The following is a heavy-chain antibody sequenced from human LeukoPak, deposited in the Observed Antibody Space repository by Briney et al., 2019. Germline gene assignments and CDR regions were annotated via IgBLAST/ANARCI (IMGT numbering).Heavy chain of an antibody. D-gene: IGHD1-26*01. Sequence: SETLSLTCNVSGGSIRSYYWSWSRQPAGKGLEWIGRIYTSGTTNYNPSLKSRVTMSVDTSKNQFSLRLNSVTAADTAVYYCARVLKRVGATPDYWGQGTLVTVSS. CDR2: IYTSGTT. J-gene: IGHJ4*02. CDR1: GGSIRSYY. CDR3: ARVLKRVGATPDY. V-gene: IGHV4-4*07.